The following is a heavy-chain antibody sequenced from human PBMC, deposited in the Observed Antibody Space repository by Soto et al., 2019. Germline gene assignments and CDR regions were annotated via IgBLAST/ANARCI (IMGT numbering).Heavy chain of an antibody. CDR2: IGDTGTFI. J-gene: IGHJ4*02. CDR1: AFIFSDHS. D-gene: IGHD4-4*01. Sequence: EVQLVESGGGLVKPGGSLRLSCVGSAFIFSDHSMNWVRQAPVKGLEWVTSIGDTGTFIYYADSVKGRFTISRDNAKNSLFLQMDSLRPEATAVYYCARDQRYLRQGYSDYWGQGTLVTVSS. CDR3: ARDQRYLRQGYSDY. V-gene: IGHV3-21*01.